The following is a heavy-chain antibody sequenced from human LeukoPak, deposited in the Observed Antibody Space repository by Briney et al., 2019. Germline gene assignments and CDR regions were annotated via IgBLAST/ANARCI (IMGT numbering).Heavy chain of an antibody. Sequence: GGPLRLSCAASGFTFSSYAMHWVRQAPGKGLEWVAVISYDGSNKYYADSVKGRFTISRDNSKNTLYLQMNSLRAEDTAVYYCARDRSGPFDYWGQGTLVTVSS. CDR2: ISYDGSNK. D-gene: IGHD7-27*01. CDR1: GFTFSSYA. V-gene: IGHV3-30-3*01. CDR3: ARDRSGPFDY. J-gene: IGHJ4*02.